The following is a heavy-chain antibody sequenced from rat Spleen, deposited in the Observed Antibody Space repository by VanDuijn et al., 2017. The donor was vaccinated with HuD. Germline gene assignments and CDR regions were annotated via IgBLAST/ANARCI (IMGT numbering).Heavy chain of an antibody. CDR1: GFSLTSYH. V-gene: IGHV2-32*01. CDR2: MWSDGDT. D-gene: IGHD1-2*01. Sequence: QVQLKESGPGLVQPSQTLSLTCTVSGFSLTSYHVHWVRQPPGKGLEWMGVMWSDGDTSYNSALKSRLSISRDTSKSQVCVKMNSLQTEDTAMYFGARGGTIAAIFDYWGQGVMVTVSS. CDR3: ARGGTIAAIFDY. J-gene: IGHJ2*01.